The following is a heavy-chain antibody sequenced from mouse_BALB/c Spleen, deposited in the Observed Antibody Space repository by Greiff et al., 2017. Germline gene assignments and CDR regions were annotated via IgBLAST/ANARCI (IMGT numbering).Heavy chain of an antibody. V-gene: IGHV7-1*02. CDR2: SGNKANAYTT. D-gene: IGHD2-1*01. J-gene: IGHJ2*01. CDR3: ARDGNYDYFDY. CDR1: GFTFSDFY. Sequence: EVQRVESGGGLVQPGGSLRLSCATSGFTFSDFYMEWVRQPPGKRLEWIAASGNKANAYTTEYSASVKGRFIVSRDTSQSILYLQMNALRAEDTAIYYCARDGNYDYFDYWGQGTTLTVSS.